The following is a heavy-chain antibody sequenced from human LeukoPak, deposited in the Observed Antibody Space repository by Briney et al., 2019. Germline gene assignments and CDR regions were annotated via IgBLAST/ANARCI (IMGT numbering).Heavy chain of an antibody. V-gene: IGHV1-58*02. CDR1: GFDFVTSV. Sequence: ASVKVSCKTSGFDFVTSVIHWVRQARGQRLEWIGEIIVGSGNTKYGEKFQERATISRDMSTSTVYVELTSLRSGDTAVYYCVRVRMATILVDAFDLWGQGTMVTVSS. CDR3: VRVRMATILVDAFDL. CDR2: IIVGSGNT. J-gene: IGHJ3*01. D-gene: IGHD5-24*01.